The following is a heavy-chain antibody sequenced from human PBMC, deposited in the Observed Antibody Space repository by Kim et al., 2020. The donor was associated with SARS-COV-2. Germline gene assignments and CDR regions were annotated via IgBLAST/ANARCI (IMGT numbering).Heavy chain of an antibody. V-gene: IGHV1-2*02. CDR3: ARGLLRGTGWGNF. D-gene: IGHD3-16*01. CDR1: AYTFTDYY. J-gene: IGHJ4*02. CDR2: TNPDNGGT. Sequence: ASVKVSCKTSAYTFTDYYIYWVRQAPGQGLEWMGGTNPDNGGTSYAQKFQDRVTMTRDTSISTAYLELNSLRSDDTAVYYCARGLLRGTGWGNFWGQGTLVTVSS.